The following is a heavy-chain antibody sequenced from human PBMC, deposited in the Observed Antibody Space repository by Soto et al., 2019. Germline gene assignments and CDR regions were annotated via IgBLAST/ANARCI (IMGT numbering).Heavy chain of an antibody. J-gene: IGHJ5*02. CDR2: MNPGSGDT. D-gene: IGHD5-18*01. Sequence: VASVQVSCQTSGSTFTKNDVIWVRQALGQGLEWMGWMNPGSGDTGYAQKFQGRVTMTRDISIATAYMELNSLTSEDTAIYYCARMESFGSLNWFDPWGQGTLVTVSS. CDR3: ARMESFGSLNWFDP. V-gene: IGHV1-8*01. CDR1: GSTFTKND.